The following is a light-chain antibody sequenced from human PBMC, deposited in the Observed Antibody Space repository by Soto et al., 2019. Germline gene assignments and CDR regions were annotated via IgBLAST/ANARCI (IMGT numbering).Light chain of an antibody. CDR1: QSVRTK. Sequence: EIVMTQSPATLSVSPGEGTTLSCRASQSVRTKLAWYQQKAGQAPRLLIYGASTRATGVPDRFSGSGSGTEFTLTISSLQSEDFAVYYCQQYNSRPPITFGQGTRLEIK. CDR3: QQYNSRPPIT. V-gene: IGKV3-15*01. CDR2: GAS. J-gene: IGKJ5*01.